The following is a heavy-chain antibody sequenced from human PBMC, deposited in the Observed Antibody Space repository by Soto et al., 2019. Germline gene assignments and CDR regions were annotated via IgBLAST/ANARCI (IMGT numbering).Heavy chain of an antibody. CDR3: ARGLGLGDY. V-gene: IGHV1-46*01. J-gene: IGHJ4*02. CDR2: INPNGGST. Sequence: QVQLVQSGAEVKKPGASVKLSCKACGYTFTSYYIHWVRQAPGQGLEWIGIINPNGGSTNYAHNFKGRLTVTRDTSTATVYMELGALTSEDTAVYYCARGLGLGDYWGQGTLVTVSS. CDR1: GYTFTSYY. D-gene: IGHD3-9*01.